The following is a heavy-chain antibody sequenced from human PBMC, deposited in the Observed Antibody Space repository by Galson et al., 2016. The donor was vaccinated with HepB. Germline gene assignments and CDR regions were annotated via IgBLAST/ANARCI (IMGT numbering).Heavy chain of an antibody. CDR1: GFTFSNTW. CDR3: ATSSRRLYAFDV. CDR2: LNSKTDGWSA. D-gene: IGHD1-1*01. V-gene: IGHV3-15*01. J-gene: IGHJ3*01. Sequence: SLRLSCAASGFTFSNTWMAWVRQTPGAGLEYVCRLNSKTDGWSADSAPRVKGRFTISREDSKKTLYLDMNSLIIEDTGVYYCATSSRRLYAFDVWGQGTKVTVSS.